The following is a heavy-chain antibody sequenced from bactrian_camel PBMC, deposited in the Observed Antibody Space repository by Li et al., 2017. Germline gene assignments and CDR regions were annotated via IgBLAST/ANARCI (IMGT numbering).Heavy chain of an antibody. CDR2: LLTGPGNT. CDR3: AAEGALNGGICYGNPNY. Sequence: QVQLVESGGGSVEAGGSLTLSCGFSGEKYCNADMSWYRQAPGKEREGVARLLTGPGNTYYADSVKGRFTISQNNAKNILYLEMNSLKVDDTAVYTCAAEGALNGGICYGNPNYWGQGTQVTVS. V-gene: IGHV3S53*01. D-gene: IGHD2*01. J-gene: IGHJ4*01. CDR1: GEKYCNAD.